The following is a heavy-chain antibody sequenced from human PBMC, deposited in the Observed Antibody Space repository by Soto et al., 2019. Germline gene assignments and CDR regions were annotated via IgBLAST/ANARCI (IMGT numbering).Heavy chain of an antibody. D-gene: IGHD6-19*01. Sequence: EVQLVESGGGLVKPGGSLRLSCAASGFTFSSYSMNWVRQSPGQGLEWVSSISSSSSYIYYADSVKGRFTISRDNAKNSLYLQMYSLRAEDTAVYYCASSRMAGYHSLAYWVQGTLGTVSS. CDR3: ASSRMAGYHSLAY. J-gene: IGHJ4*02. CDR1: GFTFSSYS. CDR2: ISSSSSYI. V-gene: IGHV3-21*01.